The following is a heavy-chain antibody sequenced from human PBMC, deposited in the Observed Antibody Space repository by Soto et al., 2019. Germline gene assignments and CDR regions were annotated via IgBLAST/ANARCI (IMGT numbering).Heavy chain of an antibody. J-gene: IGHJ6*03. CDR2: IKQDGSEK. CDR3: ATLGYSYGHMKYYYYYYMDV. CDR1: GFTFSSYW. Sequence: ESGGGLVQPGGSLRLSCAASGFTFSSYWMSWVRQAPGKGLEWVANIKQDGSEKYYVDSVKGRFTISRDNAKNSLYLQMNSLRAEDTAVYYCATLGYSYGHMKYYYYYYMDVWGKGPRSPSP. V-gene: IGHV3-7*01. D-gene: IGHD5-18*01.